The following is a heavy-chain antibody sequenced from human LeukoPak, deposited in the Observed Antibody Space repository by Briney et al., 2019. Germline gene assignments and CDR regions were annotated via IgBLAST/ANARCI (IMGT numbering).Heavy chain of an antibody. CDR2: INPNSGGT. CDR3: ARDYYGARSYYWFDP. Sequence: ASVKVSCKASGYSFTGYYMHWVRQPPGQGLEWMGWINPNSGGTNYAQKFQGRVTMTRDTSISTAYMELSRLRSDDTAVYYCARDYYGARSYYWFDPWGQGTPVTVSS. CDR1: GYSFTGYY. V-gene: IGHV1-2*02. J-gene: IGHJ5*02. D-gene: IGHD3-10*01.